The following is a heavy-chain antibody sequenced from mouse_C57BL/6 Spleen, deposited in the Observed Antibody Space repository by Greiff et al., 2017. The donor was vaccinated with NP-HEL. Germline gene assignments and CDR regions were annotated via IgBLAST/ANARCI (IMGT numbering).Heavy chain of an antibody. V-gene: IGHV1-80*01. D-gene: IGHD2-4*01. CDR3: ARSPYYDYDGAWFAY. J-gene: IGHJ3*01. Sequence: VQLKESGAELVKPGASVKISCKASGYAFSSYWMNWVKQRPGKGLEWIGQIYPGDGDTNYNGKFKGKATLTADKSSSTAYMQLSSLTSEDSAVYFCARSPYYDYDGAWFAYWGQGTLVTVSA. CDR2: IYPGDGDT. CDR1: GYAFSSYW.